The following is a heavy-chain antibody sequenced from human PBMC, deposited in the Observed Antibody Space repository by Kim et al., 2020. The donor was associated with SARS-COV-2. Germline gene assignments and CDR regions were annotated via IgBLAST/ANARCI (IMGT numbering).Heavy chain of an antibody. CDR3: VRDWDGDSPDY. J-gene: IGHJ4*02. V-gene: IGHV3-7*03. Sequence: FYVDSVEGRFTISRDNAKNSLYLQMNSLRAEDTAVYYCVRDWDGDSPDYWGQGTLVTVSS. D-gene: IGHD4-17*01.